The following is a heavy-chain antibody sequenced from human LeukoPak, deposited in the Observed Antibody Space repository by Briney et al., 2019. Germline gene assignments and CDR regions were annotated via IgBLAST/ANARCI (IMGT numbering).Heavy chain of an antibody. Sequence: ASVKVSCKSCGYTFTDYYMHWVRQPPAQGLEWMGWLHPNRGGSNYAQKFQSEVTMTRDRSISTAYMEMSRLRSDDTGVYYCATETYYYDSRGYNAYYFDYWGQGTLVTVSS. CDR3: ATETYYYDSRGYNAYYFDY. V-gene: IGHV1-2*02. D-gene: IGHD3-22*01. J-gene: IGHJ4*02. CDR2: LHPNRGGS. CDR1: GYTFTDYY.